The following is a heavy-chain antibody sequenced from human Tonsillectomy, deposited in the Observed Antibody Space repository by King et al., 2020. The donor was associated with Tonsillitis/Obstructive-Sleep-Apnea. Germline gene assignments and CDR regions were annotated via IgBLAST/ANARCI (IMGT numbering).Heavy chain of an antibody. Sequence: VQLVESGGGLVQPGGSLRLSCAASGFTFSSYEMNWVRQAPGKGLEWVSYISSSGSTIYYADSVKGRFTISRDNAKNSLYLQMNSLRAEDTAVYYCARCRTNYYDSSGYYYFRYWGQGTLVTVSS. D-gene: IGHD3-22*01. CDR2: ISSSGSTI. V-gene: IGHV3-48*03. J-gene: IGHJ4*02. CDR3: ARCRTNYYDSSGYYYFRY. CDR1: GFTFSSYE.